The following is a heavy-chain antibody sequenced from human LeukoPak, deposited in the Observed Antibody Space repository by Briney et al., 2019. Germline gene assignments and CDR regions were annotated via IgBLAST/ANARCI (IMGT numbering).Heavy chain of an antibody. CDR3: ARGRGGPHYYGSGTLFDY. CDR1: GFTFSDYW. D-gene: IGHD3-10*01. CDR2: INHSGST. Sequence: GSLRLSCAASGFTFSDYWMSWIRQPPGKGLEWIGEINHSGSTNYNPSLKSRVTISVDTSKNQFSLKLSSVTAADTAVYYCARGRGGPHYYGSGTLFDYWGQGTLVTVSS. V-gene: IGHV4-34*01. J-gene: IGHJ4*02.